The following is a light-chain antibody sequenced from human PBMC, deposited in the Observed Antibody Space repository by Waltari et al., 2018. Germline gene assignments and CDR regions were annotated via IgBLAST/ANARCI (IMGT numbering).Light chain of an antibody. Sequence: EVVLTQSPGTLSLSPGETATLSCRASQSIGRYLVWYQQKSGQAPRLLIYGASTRATGIPDRFSGSGSGTDFSLTISRLEAEDFEVYYCQNQERWPATFGQGTKVEIK. J-gene: IGKJ1*01. CDR1: QSIGRY. CDR3: QNQERWPAT. CDR2: GAS. V-gene: IGKV3-20*01.